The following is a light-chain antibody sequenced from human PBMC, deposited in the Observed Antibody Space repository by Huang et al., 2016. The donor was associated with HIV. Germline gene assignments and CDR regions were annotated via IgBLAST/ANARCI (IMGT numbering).Light chain of an antibody. CDR1: QSIGTY. V-gene: IGKV3-11*01. CDR3: QQRSKWPLT. Sequence: EIVLTQSPVTLSLSPGDRATLSCRASQSIGTYLAWYQQKSGQAPRLLIYDVSNRAGGVPGRFSASGSETDFTLTIASLDPDDFSIYHCQQRSKWPLTFGGGTKVEMK. J-gene: IGKJ4*01. CDR2: DVS.